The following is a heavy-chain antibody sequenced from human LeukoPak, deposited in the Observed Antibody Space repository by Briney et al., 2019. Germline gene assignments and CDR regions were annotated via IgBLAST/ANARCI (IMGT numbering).Heavy chain of an antibody. CDR3: ARDLGGIYFDY. J-gene: IGHJ4*02. CDR1: GVSINSYY. CDR2: IHFSGST. V-gene: IGHV4-59*01. D-gene: IGHD1-26*01. Sequence: SETLSLTCTVSGVSINSYYWSWIRQPPGKGLEWIGSIHFSGSTNYNPSLRSRVTISVDTSKNQLSLKLSSVTAADTAVYYCARDLGGIYFDYWGQGTLVTVSS.